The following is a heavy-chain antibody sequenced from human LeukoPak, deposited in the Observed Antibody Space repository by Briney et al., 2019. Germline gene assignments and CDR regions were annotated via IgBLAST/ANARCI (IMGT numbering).Heavy chain of an antibody. V-gene: IGHV1-2*02. CDR1: GYTFTGYY. D-gene: IGHD2-21*02. Sequence: ASVKVSCKASGYTFTGYYMHWGRQAPGQGLEWMGWINPNSGGTNYAQKFQGRVTMTRDTSISTAYMELSRLRSDDTAVYYCARAPHCGGDCYSDYWGQGTLVTVSS. CDR2: INPNSGGT. CDR3: ARAPHCGGDCYSDY. J-gene: IGHJ4*02.